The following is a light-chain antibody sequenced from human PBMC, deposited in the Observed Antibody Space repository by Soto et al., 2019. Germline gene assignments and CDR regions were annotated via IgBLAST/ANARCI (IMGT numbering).Light chain of an antibody. CDR1: HNIYNY. J-gene: IGKJ4*01. Sequence: EIVLTQSPATLSLSPVERATLSCRASHNIYNYLEWYQQKPGQTPRLLIRDASNRATGVPARFSGSGSGTDFTLTISSLAPEDFAFYYCHQRSNWPLTFGGGTKVEIQ. CDR3: HQRSNWPLT. V-gene: IGKV3-11*01. CDR2: DAS.